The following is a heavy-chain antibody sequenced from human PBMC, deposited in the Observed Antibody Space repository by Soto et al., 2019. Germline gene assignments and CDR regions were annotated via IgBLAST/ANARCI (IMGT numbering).Heavy chain of an antibody. D-gene: IGHD3-3*01. Sequence: SVKVSCKASGGTFSSYAISWVRQAPGQGLEWMGGIIPIFGTANYAQKFQGRVTITADKSTSTAYMELSSLRSEDTAVYYCATTNRTISGVQAMARDWYCDLWGR. V-gene: IGHV1-69*06. CDR3: ATTNRTISGVQAMARDWYCDL. J-gene: IGHJ2*01. CDR2: IIPIFGTA. CDR1: GGTFSSYA.